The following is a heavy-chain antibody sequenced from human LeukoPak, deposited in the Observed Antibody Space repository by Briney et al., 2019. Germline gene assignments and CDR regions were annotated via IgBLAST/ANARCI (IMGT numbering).Heavy chain of an antibody. CDR3: ARVEDYGDYYYFDY. Sequence: ASVKVSCKASGYIFTDYYMHWVRQAPGQELGWMGRINPNSGGTNYAQKFQGRVTMTRDTSISTAYTELSSLRSEDTATYYCARVEDYGDYYYFDYWGQGTLVTVSS. J-gene: IGHJ4*02. V-gene: IGHV1/OR15-1*01. D-gene: IGHD4-17*01. CDR1: GYIFTDYY. CDR2: INPNSGGT.